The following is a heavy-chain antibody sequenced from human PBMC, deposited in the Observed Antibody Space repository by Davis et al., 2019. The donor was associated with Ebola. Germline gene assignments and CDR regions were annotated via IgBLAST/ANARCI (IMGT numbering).Heavy chain of an antibody. D-gene: IGHD6-6*01. J-gene: IGHJ5*02. CDR1: GYSFTSYW. CDR2: IYPGDSET. V-gene: IGHV5-51*01. CDR3: ATSYSSSSGEFDP. Sequence: GESLKISCRTSGYSFTSYWIGWVRQMPGKGPEWMGVIYPGDSETRYSPSFQGQVTISADKSISTAYLQWSSLKASDTAMYYCATSYSSSSGEFDPWGQGTLVTVSS.